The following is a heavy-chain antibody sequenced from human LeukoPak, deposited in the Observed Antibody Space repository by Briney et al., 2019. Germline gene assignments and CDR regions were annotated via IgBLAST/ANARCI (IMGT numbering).Heavy chain of an antibody. CDR2: FDPEDGEA. D-gene: IGHD3-22*01. Sequence: ASVKVSCKVSGYTLTELSMHWVRQAPGKGLEWMGGFDPEDGEAIYAQKFQGRVTMTEDTSTDTAYMELSSLRSEDTAVYYCAKDWDSSGSYDAFDIWGQGTMVTVSS. CDR1: GYTLTELS. V-gene: IGHV1-24*01. J-gene: IGHJ3*02. CDR3: AKDWDSSGSYDAFDI.